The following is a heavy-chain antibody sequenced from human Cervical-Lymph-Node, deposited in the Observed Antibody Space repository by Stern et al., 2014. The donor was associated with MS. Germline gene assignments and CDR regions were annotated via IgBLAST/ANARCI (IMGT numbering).Heavy chain of an antibody. CDR1: GFTFSAYG. D-gene: IGHD4-11*01. J-gene: IGHJ4*02. CDR2: IWHDGRNK. V-gene: IGHV3-33*01. CDR3: ARDLGYSNYPFDY. Sequence: QDQLVQSGGGVVQPGRSLRLACAASGFTFSAYGMHWVRQAPGKGLEWVAGIWHDGRNKYFADSVKGRFTSSRDNSANTLYLQMNSLRAEDTAVYFCARDLGYSNYPFDYWGQGAQVTVSS.